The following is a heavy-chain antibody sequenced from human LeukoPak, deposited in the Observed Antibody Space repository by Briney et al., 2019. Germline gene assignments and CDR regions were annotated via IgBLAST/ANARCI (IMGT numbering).Heavy chain of an antibody. D-gene: IGHD3-9*01. CDR2: IWYDGSNK. V-gene: IGHV3-30*19. J-gene: IGHJ4*02. Sequence: GGSLRLSCAASGFTFSSYGMHWVRQAPGKGLEWVAVIWYDGSNKYYADSVKGRFTISRDNSKNTLYLQMNSLRTEDTAVYYCARGPLTGKWPDMGFDYWGQGTLVTVSS. CDR3: ARGPLTGKWPDMGFDY. CDR1: GFTFSSYG.